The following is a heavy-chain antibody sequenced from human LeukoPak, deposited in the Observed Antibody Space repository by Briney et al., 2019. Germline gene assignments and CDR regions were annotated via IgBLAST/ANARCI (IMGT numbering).Heavy chain of an antibody. J-gene: IGHJ4*02. CDR2: IYYSGST. CDR1: GGSISSYY. CDR3: ARVGSGSFDY. D-gene: IGHD1-26*01. V-gene: IGHV4-59*01. Sequence: SETLSLTCTVSGGSISSYYWSWIRQPPGKGLEWIGYIYYSGSTNYNPSLKSRVTISIDTSKNQFSLKLSSVTAADTAVYYCARVGSGSFDYWGQGTLVTVSS.